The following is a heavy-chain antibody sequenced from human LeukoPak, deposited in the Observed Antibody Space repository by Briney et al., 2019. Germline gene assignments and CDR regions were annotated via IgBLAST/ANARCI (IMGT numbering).Heavy chain of an antibody. CDR1: GFTFSSYA. CDR2: ISSSSSYI. Sequence: PGGSLRLSCAASGFTFSSYAMSWVRQAPGKGLEWVSSISSSSSYIYYADSVKGRFTISRDNAKNSLYLQMNSLRAEDTAVYYCARDGCSSTSCGDYWGQGTLVTVSS. CDR3: ARDGCSSTSCGDY. J-gene: IGHJ4*02. D-gene: IGHD2-2*01. V-gene: IGHV3-21*01.